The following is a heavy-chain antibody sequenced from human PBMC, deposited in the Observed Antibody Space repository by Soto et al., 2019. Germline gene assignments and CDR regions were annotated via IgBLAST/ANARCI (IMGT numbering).Heavy chain of an antibody. CDR2: ISSRSSYI. J-gene: IGHJ4*02. Sequence: GGSLRLSCAASGFTFSSYSMNWVRQAPGKGLEWVSSISSRSSYIYYADSVKGRFTISRDNAKNSLYLQMNSLRAEDTAVYYCARDTSYDSSGYYIGFDYWGQGTLVTVSS. D-gene: IGHD3-22*01. CDR1: GFTFSSYS. CDR3: ARDTSYDSSGYYIGFDY. V-gene: IGHV3-21*01.